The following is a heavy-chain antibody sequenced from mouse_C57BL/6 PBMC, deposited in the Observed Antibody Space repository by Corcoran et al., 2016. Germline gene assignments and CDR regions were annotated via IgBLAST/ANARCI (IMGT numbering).Heavy chain of an antibody. D-gene: IGHD1-1*01. Sequence: EVQLQQSGPELVKPGASVKISCKASGYTFTDYYMNWVKQSHGKSLEWIGDINPNNGGTSYNQKFKGKATLTVDKSSSTAYMELRSLTAEDSAVYDCASHYGSSYGFAYWGQGTLVTVSA. V-gene: IGHV1-26*01. CDR1: GYTFTDYY. J-gene: IGHJ3*01. CDR2: INPNNGGT. CDR3: ASHYGSSYGFAY.